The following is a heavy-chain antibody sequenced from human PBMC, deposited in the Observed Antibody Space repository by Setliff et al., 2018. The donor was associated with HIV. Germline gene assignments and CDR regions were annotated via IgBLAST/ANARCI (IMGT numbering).Heavy chain of an antibody. Sequence: GGSLRLSCAASGFTFGDYHMIWIRQTPEKGLEWLSDITTDGRLTSYAESVRGRFTLSRDNSGNTLYLQMTSLRAEDTAIYYCAKAWGSGYPSFESALMFDVWGQGTLVTVSS. D-gene: IGHD3-3*01. J-gene: IGHJ4*02. CDR2: ITTDGRLT. CDR1: GFTFGDYH. CDR3: AKAWGSGYPSFESALMFDV. V-gene: IGHV3-11*01.